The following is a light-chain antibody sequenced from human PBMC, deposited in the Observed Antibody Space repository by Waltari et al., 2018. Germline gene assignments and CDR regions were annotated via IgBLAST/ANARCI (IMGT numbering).Light chain of an antibody. CDR3: QSYDISLSADVV. CDR2: GNN. CDR1: SSNIGAGSD. Sequence: QFVLTQPPSVSGAPGQRLTISCTGASSNIGAGSDVHCYQHLPGTAPKLRIFGNNNRPAGVPNRFSGSRSGTSASLAITGLQAEDEALDYGQSYDISLSADVVFGGGPQLTVL. V-gene: IGLV1-40*01. J-gene: IGLJ2*01.